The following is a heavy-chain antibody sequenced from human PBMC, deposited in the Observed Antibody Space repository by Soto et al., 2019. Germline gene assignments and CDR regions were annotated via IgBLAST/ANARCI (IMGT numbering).Heavy chain of an antibody. V-gene: IGHV4-59*01. J-gene: IGHJ6*02. CDR1: GGSLGSYY. CDR2: VFYTGRA. D-gene: IGHD3-3*01. Sequence: PSETLSLTCTVSGGSLGSYYWSWIRQPPGKGLEWIGYVFYTGRANYNPSLKGRVTMSVDTSRDQVSLRLRSVTRADTAVYYCARDQYDFGSGSYYYAMEVWGQGTKVPVSS. CDR3: ARDQYDFGSGSYYYAMEV.